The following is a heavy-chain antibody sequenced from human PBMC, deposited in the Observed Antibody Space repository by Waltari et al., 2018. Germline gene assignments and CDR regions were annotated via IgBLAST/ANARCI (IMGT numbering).Heavy chain of an antibody. CDR2: IYSAVTT. D-gene: IGHD2-21*02. V-gene: IGHV3-53*01. J-gene: IGHJ4*02. Sequence: HLVESGGGLIQPGGSLRLSCAASGFTVTNYYMSWVRHAPGWGLECVAVIYSAVTTYYADSVKGRFTISRDTFRNTLYLQMDNLRPDDTAVYYCARGNTASLDYWGQGTLVTVSS. CDR3: ARGNTASLDY. CDR1: GFTVTNYY.